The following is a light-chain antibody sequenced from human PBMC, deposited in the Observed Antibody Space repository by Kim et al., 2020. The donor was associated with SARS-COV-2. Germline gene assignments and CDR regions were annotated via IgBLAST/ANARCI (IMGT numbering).Light chain of an antibody. V-gene: IGKV3-11*01. J-gene: IGKJ1*01. CDR2: DAS. Sequence: SLSAGERATLSCRASQSVSSYLAWYQQKPGQAPRLLKYDASNRATGIPARFSGSGSGTHFTLTISSLEPEDFAVYYCQQRSNWWTFGQGTKVDIK. CDR3: QQRSNWWT. CDR1: QSVSSY.